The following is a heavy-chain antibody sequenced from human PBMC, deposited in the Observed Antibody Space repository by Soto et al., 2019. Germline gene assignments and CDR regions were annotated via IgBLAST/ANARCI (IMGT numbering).Heavy chain of an antibody. J-gene: IGHJ6*02. V-gene: IGHV4-4*02. CDR2: IYHSGST. CDR1: GGSISSSNW. D-gene: IGHD6-13*01. CDR3: ARVAAAGYYYYGMDV. Sequence: SETLSLTCAVSGGSISSSNWWSWVRQPPGKGLEWIGEIYHSGSTNYNPSLKSRVTISVDKSKNQFSLKLSSVTAADTAVYYCARVAAAGYYYYGMDVWGQGTTVTVSS.